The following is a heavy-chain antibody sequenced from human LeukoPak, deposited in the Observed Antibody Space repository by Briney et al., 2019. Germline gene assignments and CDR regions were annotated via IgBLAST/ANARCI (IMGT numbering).Heavy chain of an antibody. J-gene: IGHJ5*02. D-gene: IGHD3-3*01. CDR1: GGTFSSYA. CDR2: MNPNSGNT. V-gene: IGHV1-8*02. CDR3: ARGVYDFWSGYSSHWFDP. Sequence: ASVKVSCKASGGTFSSYAISWVRQATGQGLEWMGWMNPNSGNTGYAQKFQGRVTMSRNTSISTAYMELSSLRSEDTAVYYCARGVYDFWSGYSSHWFDPWGQGTLVTVSS.